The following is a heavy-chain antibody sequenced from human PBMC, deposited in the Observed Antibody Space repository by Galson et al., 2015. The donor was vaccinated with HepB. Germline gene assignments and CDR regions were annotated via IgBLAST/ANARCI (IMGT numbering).Heavy chain of an antibody. Sequence: SLRLSCAASGFSVSTNYMNWVRQAPGKGLEWVSVMYSGGSTYYADSVKGRFIISRDNANNTVYLQMNSLRGDDTAVYYCARDLGGWNPSTTWGQGTLVIASS. V-gene: IGHV3-66*01. CDR3: ARDLGGWNPSTT. CDR2: MYSGGST. CDR1: GFSVSTNY. D-gene: IGHD6-19*01. J-gene: IGHJ1*01.